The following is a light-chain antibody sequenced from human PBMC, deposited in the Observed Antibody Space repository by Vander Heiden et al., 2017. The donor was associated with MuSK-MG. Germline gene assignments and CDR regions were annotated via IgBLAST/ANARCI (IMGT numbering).Light chain of an antibody. V-gene: IGKV1-39*01. CDR2: SAS. Sequence: DIQMTQSLSSLSASVGDSVTITCRASQSIHNYLSWYQQKPGKAPNLLSYSASRLQRGVPSRFSGSGSGTEFTLTISSLQPEDFATYYCQQSHSPPWTFGQGTKVDIK. CDR3: QQSHSPPWT. CDR1: QSIHNY. J-gene: IGKJ1*01.